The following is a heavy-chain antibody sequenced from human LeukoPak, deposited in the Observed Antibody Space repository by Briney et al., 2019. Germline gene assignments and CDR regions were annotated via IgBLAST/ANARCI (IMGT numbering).Heavy chain of an antibody. J-gene: IGHJ4*02. CDR2: IRYDGGDE. CDR3: AKDESESDGTFDY. CDR1: GFTFRGYG. D-gene: IGHD2-15*01. Sequence: TGGSLRLSCAASGFTFRGYGMHWVRQPPGKGLEWVSFIRYDGGDERHADSVKGRFTISRDNSKNTLYLEMNSLRTEDTAVYYCAKDESESDGTFDYWGQGTLVTVSS. V-gene: IGHV3-30*02.